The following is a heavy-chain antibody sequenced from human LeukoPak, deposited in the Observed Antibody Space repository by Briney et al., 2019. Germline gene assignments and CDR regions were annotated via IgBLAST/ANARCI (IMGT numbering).Heavy chain of an antibody. CDR3: ARDVMITFGGVIPPGGFDP. CDR1: GYTFTGYY. Sequence: ASVKVSCKASGYTFTGYYMHWVRQAPGQGLEWMGWINPNSGGTNYAQKFQGRVTMTRDTSISTAYMELSRLRSDDTAVYYCARDVMITFGGVIPPGGFDPWGQGTLVTVSS. D-gene: IGHD3-16*02. CDR2: INPNSGGT. V-gene: IGHV1-2*02. J-gene: IGHJ5*02.